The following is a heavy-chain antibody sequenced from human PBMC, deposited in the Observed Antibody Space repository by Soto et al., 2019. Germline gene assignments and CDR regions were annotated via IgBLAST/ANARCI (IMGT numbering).Heavy chain of an antibody. J-gene: IGHJ4*02. CDR3: VKPYYTSSWCPFDR. Sequence: GGSLRLSCTASGFDFGDYYMSWIRQAPGKGLEWVSYIDSDDGTTYNTDSVKGRFTSSRDNAKNSLYPQMNSLRVEDTALYYCVKPYYTSSWCPFDRWGQGTLVTVSS. CDR1: GFDFGDYY. CDR2: IDSDDGTT. V-gene: IGHV3-11*01. D-gene: IGHD3-3*01.